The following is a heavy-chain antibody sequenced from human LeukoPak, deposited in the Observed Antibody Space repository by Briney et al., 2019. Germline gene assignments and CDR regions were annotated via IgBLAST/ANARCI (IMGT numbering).Heavy chain of an antibody. D-gene: IGHD3-10*01. CDR2: ISSSGSTI. J-gene: IGHJ6*02. V-gene: IGHV3-48*03. Sequence: GGSLRLSCAASGFTFSSYEMSWVRQAPGKGLEWVSYISSSGSTIYYADSVKGRFTISRDNAKNSLYLQMNSLRAEDTAVYYCARDGYYGSGSLTYYYYGMDVWGQGTTVTVSS. CDR3: ARDGYYGSGSLTYYYYGMDV. CDR1: GFTFSSYE.